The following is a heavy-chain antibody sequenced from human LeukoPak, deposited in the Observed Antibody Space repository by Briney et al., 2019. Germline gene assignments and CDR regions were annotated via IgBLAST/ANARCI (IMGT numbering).Heavy chain of an antibody. V-gene: IGHV3-30*04. CDR2: ISDDGSNK. CDR1: GFTFSSYA. CDR3: ASSRGYSDYDSDY. Sequence: GSLRLSCAASGFTFSSYAMHWVRQAPGKGLEWVAVISDDGSNKYYADSVKGRFTISRDNSKNTLYLQMNSLRPEDAAVYFCASSRGYSDYDSDYWGQGTLVTVSS. J-gene: IGHJ4*02. D-gene: IGHD5-12*01.